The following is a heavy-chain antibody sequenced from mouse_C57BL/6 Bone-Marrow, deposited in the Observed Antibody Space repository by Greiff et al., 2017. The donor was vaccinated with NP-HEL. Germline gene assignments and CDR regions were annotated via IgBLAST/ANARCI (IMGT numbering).Heavy chain of an antibody. V-gene: IGHV5-6*01. D-gene: IGHD1-1*01. Sequence: EVKLVESGGDLVKPGGSLKLSCAASGFTFSSYGMSWVRQTPDKRLEWVATISSGGSYTYYPDSVKGRFTISRDNAKNTLYLQMSSLKSEDTAMYYCARHETTVVATNFDDWGQGTTLTVSS. CDR2: ISSGGSYT. J-gene: IGHJ2*01. CDR3: ARHETTVVATNFDD. CDR1: GFTFSSYG.